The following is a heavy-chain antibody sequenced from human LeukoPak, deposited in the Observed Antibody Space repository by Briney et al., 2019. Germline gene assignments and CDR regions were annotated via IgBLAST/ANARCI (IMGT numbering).Heavy chain of an antibody. CDR3: AKDWYCSGTSCPFDY. Sequence: GRPLRLSCGASGISLSSYGMHWVRQAPGKGLEWVAFIRYDGSNKYYADSVKGRFTISRDNSKNTLYLQMNSLRAEDTAVYYCAKDWYCSGTSCPFDYWGQGTLVTVSS. CDR2: IRYDGSNK. CDR1: GISLSSYG. V-gene: IGHV3-30*02. D-gene: IGHD2-2*01. J-gene: IGHJ4*02.